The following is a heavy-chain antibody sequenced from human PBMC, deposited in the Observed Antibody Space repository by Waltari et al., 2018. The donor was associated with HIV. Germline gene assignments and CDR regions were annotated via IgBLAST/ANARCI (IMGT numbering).Heavy chain of an antibody. CDR2: MNPNSGNT. CDR1: GYTFTSYD. J-gene: IGHJ4*02. Sequence: QVQLVQSGAEVKKPGASVKVSCKASGYTFTSYDINWVRQATGQGLEWMGWMNPNSGNTGYAQKFQGRVTMTRNTSISTAYMELSSLRSEDTAVYYCARVRGVYYYDSSGYSHWGQGTLVTVSS. CDR3: ARVRGVYYYDSSGYSH. V-gene: IGHV1-8*01. D-gene: IGHD3-22*01.